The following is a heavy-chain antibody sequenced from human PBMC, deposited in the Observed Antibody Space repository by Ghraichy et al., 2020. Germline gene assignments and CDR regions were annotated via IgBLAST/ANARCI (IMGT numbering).Heavy chain of an antibody. Sequence: SETLSLTCTVSGGSISSYYWSWIRQPAGKGLEWIGRIYTSGSTNYNPSLKSRVTMSVDTSKNQFSLKLSSVTAADTAVYYCAVSLAVAGATCFDYWGQGTLVTVSS. J-gene: IGHJ4*02. D-gene: IGHD6-19*01. CDR1: GGSISSYY. CDR2: IYTSGST. V-gene: IGHV4-4*07. CDR3: AVSLAVAGATCFDY.